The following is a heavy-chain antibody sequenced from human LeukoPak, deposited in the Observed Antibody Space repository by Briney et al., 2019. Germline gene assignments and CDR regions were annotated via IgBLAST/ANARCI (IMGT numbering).Heavy chain of an antibody. CDR2: IRYDGSNK. CDR3: AKELTIVVVPAAEKALDY. J-gene: IGHJ4*02. D-gene: IGHD2-2*01. V-gene: IGHV3-30*02. Sequence: GGSLRFSCAASGFTFSSYGMHWVRQAPGKGLEWVAFIRYDGSNKYYADSVKGRFTISRDNSKNTLYLQMNSLRAEDTAVYYCAKELTIVVVPAAEKALDYWGQGTLVTVSS. CDR1: GFTFSSYG.